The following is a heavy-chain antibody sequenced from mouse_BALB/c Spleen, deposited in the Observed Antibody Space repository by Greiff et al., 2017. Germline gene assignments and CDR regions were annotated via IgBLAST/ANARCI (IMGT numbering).Heavy chain of an antibody. V-gene: IGHV5-6*01. J-gene: IGHJ3*01. D-gene: IGHD2-1*01. CDR1: GFTFSSYG. CDR2: ISSGGSYT. CDR3: ARDYYGNYVFAY. Sequence: EVQRVESGGDLVKPGGSLKLSCAASGFTFSSYGMSWVRQTPDKRLEWVATISSGGSYTYYPDSVKGRFTISRDNAKNTLYLQMSSLKSEDTAMYYCARDYYGNYVFAYWGQGTLVTVSA.